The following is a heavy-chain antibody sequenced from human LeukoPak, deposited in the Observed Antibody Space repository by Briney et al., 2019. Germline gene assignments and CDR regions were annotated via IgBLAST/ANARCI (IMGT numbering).Heavy chain of an antibody. J-gene: IGHJ4*02. CDR3: ARAIYGSGSHLDY. CDR2: IKEDGSEK. CDR1: GFTFSGYW. V-gene: IGHV3-7*05. D-gene: IGHD3-10*01. Sequence: GSLRLSCAASGFTFSGYWMSWVRQTPGKGLEWVANIKEDGSEKYYVDSVRGRFTISRDNAKNSLYLQMNSLRAEDTAVYYCARAIYGSGSHLDYWGQGTLVTVSS.